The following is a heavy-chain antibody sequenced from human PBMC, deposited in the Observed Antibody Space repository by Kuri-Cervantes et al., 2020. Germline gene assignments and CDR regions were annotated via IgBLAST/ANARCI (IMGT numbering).Heavy chain of an antibody. V-gene: IGHV3-9*01. CDR1: GFTFDDYA. CDR3: ARDRHYGSGSYYLYYMDV. J-gene: IGHJ6*03. Sequence: LSLTCAASGFTFDDYAMHWVRQAPGKGLEWVSGISWNSGSIGYADSVKGRFTISRDNAKNSLYLQMNSLRAEDTAVYYCARDRHYGSGSYYLYYMDVWGKGTTVTVSS. CDR2: ISWNSGSI. D-gene: IGHD3-10*01.